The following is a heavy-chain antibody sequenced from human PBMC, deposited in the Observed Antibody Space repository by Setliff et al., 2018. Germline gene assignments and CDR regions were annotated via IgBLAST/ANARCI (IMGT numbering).Heavy chain of an antibody. Sequence: SVKVSCKASGGTFSSYAISWVRQAPGQGLEWMGGIIPIFGTANYAQKFQGRVTITTDESTSTAYMELSSLRSEDTAVYYCARGRSLLWFGGLSRPYYFDYWGQGTLVTVSS. CDR3: ARGRSLLWFGGLSRPYYFDY. CDR2: IIPIFGTA. J-gene: IGHJ4*02. V-gene: IGHV1-69*05. D-gene: IGHD3-10*01. CDR1: GGTFSSYA.